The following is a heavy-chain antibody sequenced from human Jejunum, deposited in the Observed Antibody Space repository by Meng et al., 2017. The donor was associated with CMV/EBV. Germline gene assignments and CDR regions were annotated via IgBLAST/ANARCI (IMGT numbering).Heavy chain of an antibody. J-gene: IGHJ5*02. CDR2: ISGRGDRT. CDR1: GFTFVAYG. D-gene: IGHD2-21*01. CDR3: AKYNYGDFINWFDP. V-gene: IGHV3-23*01. Sequence: SGFTFVAYGMTWVRQAPGKGLDWVSTISGRGDRTYYSDSVRGRFTISRDNSKSTLYLQMNNLRAEDTAVYFCAKYNYGDFINWFDPWGQGTLVTVSS.